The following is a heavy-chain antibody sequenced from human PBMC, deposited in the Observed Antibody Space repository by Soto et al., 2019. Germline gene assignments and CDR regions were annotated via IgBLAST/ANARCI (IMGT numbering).Heavy chain of an antibody. CDR2: MNHSGRT. J-gene: IGHJ4*02. V-gene: IGHV4-34*01. Sequence: SETLSLTCAVYGGSFSGYYWSWLRQFPQKGLEWIGEMNHSGRTNQNPSLKSRVSISVDTSKNQFSLRLGSVTAADTAIYYCARGVPDKYYFDSWGLGTLVTV. CDR3: ARGVPDKYYFDS. CDR1: GGSFSGYY.